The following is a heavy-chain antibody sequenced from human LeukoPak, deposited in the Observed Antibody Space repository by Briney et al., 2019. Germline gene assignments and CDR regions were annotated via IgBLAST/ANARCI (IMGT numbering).Heavy chain of an antibody. Sequence: SETLSLTCTVSGGSLSSSSYYWGWLRQPPGTGLEWIGSIYYSGSTYHNPSLKSRVTISVDTSKNQFSLKLSSVTAADTAVYYCTMVRGDGAIAVSFDIWGQGTMVTVSS. V-gene: IGHV4-39*01. CDR2: IYYSGST. D-gene: IGHD3-10*01. J-gene: IGHJ3*02. CDR3: TMVRGDGAIAVSFDI. CDR1: GGSLSSSSYY.